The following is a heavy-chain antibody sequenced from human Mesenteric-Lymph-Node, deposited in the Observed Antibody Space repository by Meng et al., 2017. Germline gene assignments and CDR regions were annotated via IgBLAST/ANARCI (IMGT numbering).Heavy chain of an antibody. Sequence: GGSLRLSCTASGFTFGDYAMSWVRQAPGKGLEWVGFIRSKAYGGTTEYAASVKGRFTISRDDSKSIAYLQMNSLKTEDTAVYYCTSSYYDSSGYYHDAFDIWGQGTMVTVSS. CDR2: IRSKAYGGTT. D-gene: IGHD3-22*01. CDR3: TSSYYDSSGYYHDAFDI. J-gene: IGHJ3*02. V-gene: IGHV3-49*04. CDR1: GFTFGDYA.